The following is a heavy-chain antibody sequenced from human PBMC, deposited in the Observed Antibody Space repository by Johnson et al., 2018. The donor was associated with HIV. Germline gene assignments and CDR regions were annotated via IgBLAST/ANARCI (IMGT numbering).Heavy chain of an antibody. D-gene: IGHD4-17*01. CDR3: ARSITTVTVAFDI. CDR2: ISYDGSNK. J-gene: IGHJ3*02. Sequence: QVLLVESGGGVVQPGRSLRLSCVGSGFTFSSYDMHWVRQAPGKGLEWVAVISYDGSNKYYADSVKGRFTISRDNSNNTLYLQMNSLRAEDTAVYYFARSITTVTVAFDIWGQGTMVTVSS. V-gene: IGHV3-30-3*01. CDR1: GFTFSSYD.